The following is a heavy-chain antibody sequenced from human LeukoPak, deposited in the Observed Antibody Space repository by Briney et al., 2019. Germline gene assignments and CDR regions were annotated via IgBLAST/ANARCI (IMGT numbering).Heavy chain of an antibody. CDR3: AKRSGYEPGDEWFDP. D-gene: IGHD5-12*01. Sequence: GGSLRLSCAASGFTFSSYAMSWVRQAPGKGLEWVSAISGSGGSTYYADSVKGRFTISRDNSKNTLYLQMNSLRGEDTAVYYCAKRSGYEPGDEWFDPWGQGTLVTVSS. V-gene: IGHV3-23*01. CDR2: ISGSGGST. CDR1: GFTFSSYA. J-gene: IGHJ5*02.